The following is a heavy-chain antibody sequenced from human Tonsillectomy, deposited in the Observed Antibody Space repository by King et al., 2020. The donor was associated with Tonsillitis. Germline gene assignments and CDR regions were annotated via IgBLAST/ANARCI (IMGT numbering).Heavy chain of an antibody. V-gene: IGHV5-51*01. D-gene: IGHD4-23*01. CDR2: IYPADSDT. CDR1: GYTFTNYW. Sequence: VQLVESGAEVKKPGESLTISCKGSGYTFTNYWIAWVRQMPGKGLEWMGIIYPADSDTTYSPSFQGQVTISADKSISTAYLQWSSLKASDTAIYYCARQGGYGGSVYFDYWGQGSLVTVSS. J-gene: IGHJ4*02. CDR3: ARQGGYGGSVYFDY.